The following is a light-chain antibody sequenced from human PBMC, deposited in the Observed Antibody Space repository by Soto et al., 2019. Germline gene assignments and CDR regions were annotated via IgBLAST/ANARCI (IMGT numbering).Light chain of an antibody. Sequence: QSALTQPASVSGSPGQSITISCTGTSSDVGDHNSVSWYQQQPGKAPKLMIYAVSNRPSGVSNRFSGSKSGNTASLTISGLPAEDEADYYCGSYTTSITVIFGGGTKVTVL. V-gene: IGLV2-14*03. CDR3: GSYTTSITVI. J-gene: IGLJ2*01. CDR1: SSDVGDHNS. CDR2: AVS.